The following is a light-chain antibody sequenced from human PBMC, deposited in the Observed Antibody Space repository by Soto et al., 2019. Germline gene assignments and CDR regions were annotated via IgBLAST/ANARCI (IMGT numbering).Light chain of an antibody. J-gene: IGLJ1*01. CDR1: SGDVGGYDF. V-gene: IGLV2-14*01. CDR3: CSCSRSSTLDV. CDR2: DVS. Sequence: QSALTQPASVSGSPGQSITISCTGASGDVGGYDFVSWYQQQPGKAPKLIIYDVSNRPSGVSNRFSGSKSGNTASLTISGLQAEDEADYYCCSCSRSSTLDVFGTGTKVTVL.